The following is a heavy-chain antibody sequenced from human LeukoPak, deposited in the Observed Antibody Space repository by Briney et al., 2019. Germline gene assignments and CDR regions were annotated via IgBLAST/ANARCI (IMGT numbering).Heavy chain of an antibody. D-gene: IGHD2-2*01. Sequence: GASVKVSCKASGYTFTSYGISWVRQAPGQGLEWMGWINPNSGGTNYAQKFQGRVTMTRDTSISTAYMELSRLRSDDTAVYYCARVGRVVPAAPEPDYWGQGTLVTVSS. V-gene: IGHV1-2*02. CDR3: ARVGRVVPAAPEPDY. CDR1: GYTFTSYG. J-gene: IGHJ4*02. CDR2: INPNSGGT.